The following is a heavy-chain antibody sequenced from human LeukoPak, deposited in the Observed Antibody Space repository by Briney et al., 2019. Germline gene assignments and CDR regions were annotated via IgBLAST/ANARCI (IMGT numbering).Heavy chain of an antibody. D-gene: IGHD3-10*01. CDR2: IRYDGSNK. CDR1: GFTFSSYG. CDR3: AKPPFFWFGEGRVDY. J-gene: IGHJ4*02. Sequence: PGGSLRLSCAASGFTFSSYGMHWVRQAPGKGLEWVAFIRYDGSNKYYADSVKGRFTISRDNSKNTLYLQMNSLRAEDTAVYYCAKPPFFWFGEGRVDYWGQETLVTVSS. V-gene: IGHV3-30*02.